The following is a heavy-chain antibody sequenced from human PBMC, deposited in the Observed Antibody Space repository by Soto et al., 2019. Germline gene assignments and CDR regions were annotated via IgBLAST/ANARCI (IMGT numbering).Heavy chain of an antibody. D-gene: IGHD2-15*01. Sequence: GGSLRLSCAGSGFTFGDSYMSWIRQAPGKGLEWLSYISPGSRYPAYADSAKGRFTISRDNARRSLFLQMTSLTAEDTAMYYCVRGGGGGLFDPWGQGTMVTVSS. V-gene: IGHV3-11*06. CDR3: VRGGGGGLFDP. CDR2: ISPGSRYP. CDR1: GFTFGDSY. J-gene: IGHJ5*02.